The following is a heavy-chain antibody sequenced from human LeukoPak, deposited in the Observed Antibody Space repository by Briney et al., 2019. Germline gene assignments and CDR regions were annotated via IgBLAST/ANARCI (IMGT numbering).Heavy chain of an antibody. CDR3: ARLGIAAAGRPFDY. D-gene: IGHD6-13*01. J-gene: IGHJ4*02. V-gene: IGHV3-20*04. CDR1: VFTFDDYV. CDR2: INWSGGST. Sequence: PGGSLRLSCAASVFTFDDYVMSWVRPAPGKGGEWVSGINWSGGSTGYADSVKGRFTISRDNAKNSLYLQMNSLRAEDTALYYCARLGIAAAGRPFDYWGQGTLVTVSS.